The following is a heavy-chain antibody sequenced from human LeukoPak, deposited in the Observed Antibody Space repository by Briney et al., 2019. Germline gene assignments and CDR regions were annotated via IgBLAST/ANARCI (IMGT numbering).Heavy chain of an antibody. CDR2: IYSEWGST. CDR3: ARQYSYDSSGYYPWDY. CDR1: GFTLSIYR. J-gene: IGHJ4*02. V-gene: IGHV3-74*01. D-gene: IGHD3-22*01. Sequence: VGSLRLSRVASGFTLSIYRMHWVRQAPGKGVVCVSLIYSEWGSTTYADCVKSRGTISRDNAENTLYLQMNSLRAEDTAMYYCARQYSYDSSGYYPWDYWGQGALVTVSS.